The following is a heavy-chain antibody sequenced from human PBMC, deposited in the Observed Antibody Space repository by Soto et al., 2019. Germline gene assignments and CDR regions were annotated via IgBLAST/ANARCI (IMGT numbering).Heavy chain of an antibody. V-gene: IGHV3-23*01. D-gene: IGHD4-17*01. Sequence: GGSLRLSCAASGFTFSSYAMSWVRQAPGKGLEWVSAISGSGGSKYYADSVKGRFTITRDNSKNTLYLQMNSLRAEDTAVYYCAKIGGYGDSEYFQHWGQGTLVTVSS. CDR1: GFTFSSYA. CDR3: AKIGGYGDSEYFQH. CDR2: ISGSGGSK. J-gene: IGHJ1*01.